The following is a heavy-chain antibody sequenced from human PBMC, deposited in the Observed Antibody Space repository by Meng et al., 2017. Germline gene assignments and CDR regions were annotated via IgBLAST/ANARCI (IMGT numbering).Heavy chain of an antibody. D-gene: IGHD3-22*01. CDR2: ISSSGSTI. J-gene: IGHJ4*02. CDR3: ARDFPGYYDSSGCYGSYFDY. CDR1: GFTFSSYE. V-gene: IGHV3-48*03. Sequence: GESLKTSCAASGFTFSSYEMNWVRQAPGKGLEWVSYISSSGSTIYYADSVKGRFTISRDNAKNSLYLQMNSLRAEDTAVYYCARDFPGYYDSSGCYGSYFDYWGQGTLVTVSS.